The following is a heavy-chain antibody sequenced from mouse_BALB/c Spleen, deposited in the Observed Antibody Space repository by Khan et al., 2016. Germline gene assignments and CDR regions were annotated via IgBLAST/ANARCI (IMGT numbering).Heavy chain of an antibody. V-gene: IGHV1-4*01. CDR1: GYTFTSYT. J-gene: IGHJ4*01. CDR3: ARSGVLPYYYAMDY. D-gene: IGHD1-1*01. Sequence: QVQLQQSGAELARPGASVKMSCKASGYTFTSYTMHWVKQRPGQGLEWIGYINPSSGYTNYNKKLKDKATLTADKSSSTAYMQLSSLTSEYSAVYYCARSGVLPYYYAMDYWGQGTSVTVSS. CDR2: INPSSGYT.